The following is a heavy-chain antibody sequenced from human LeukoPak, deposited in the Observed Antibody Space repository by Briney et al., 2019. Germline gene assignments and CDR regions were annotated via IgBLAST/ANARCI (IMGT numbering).Heavy chain of an antibody. J-gene: IGHJ5*02. V-gene: IGHV4-30-2*01. Sequence: SETLPLTCTVSGGSIISGGYYWSWIRQPPAKGLEWIGYIYHSGSTYYNPSLKSRVTIAVDRSKNQFSLKLSSETAADTAVYYCAREVVVVPAAIHPWGQGTLVTVSS. CDR1: GGSIISGGYY. CDR3: AREVVVVPAAIHP. CDR2: IYHSGST. D-gene: IGHD2-2*01.